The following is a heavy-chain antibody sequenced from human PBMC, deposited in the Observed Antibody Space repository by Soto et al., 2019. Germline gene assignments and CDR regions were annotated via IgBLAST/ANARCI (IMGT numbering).Heavy chain of an antibody. CDR3: ARALGYCSGGSCYTFDY. CDR2: INPSGGST. D-gene: IGHD2-15*01. J-gene: IGHJ4*02. CDR1: GYTFTSYY. Sequence: QVQLVQSGAEVKKPGASVKVSCKASGYTFTSYYMHWVRQAPGQGLEWMGIINPSGGSTSYAQKFQGRVTMTRDTSTSTVYMERSSRRSEDTAVYYCARALGYCSGGSCYTFDYWGQGTLVTVSS. V-gene: IGHV1-46*03.